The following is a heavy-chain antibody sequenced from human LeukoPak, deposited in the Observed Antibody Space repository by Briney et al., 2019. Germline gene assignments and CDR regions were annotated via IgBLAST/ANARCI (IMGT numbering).Heavy chain of an antibody. Sequence: PSETLSLTXAVYGGSFSGYYWSWIRQPPGKGLEWIEEINHSGSTNYNPSLKSRVTISVDTSKNQFSLKLSSVTAADTAVYYCASVRGSYWDEYFQHWGQGTLVTVSS. D-gene: IGHD1-26*01. V-gene: IGHV4-34*01. CDR3: ASVRGSYWDEYFQH. CDR2: INHSGST. J-gene: IGHJ1*01. CDR1: GGSFSGYY.